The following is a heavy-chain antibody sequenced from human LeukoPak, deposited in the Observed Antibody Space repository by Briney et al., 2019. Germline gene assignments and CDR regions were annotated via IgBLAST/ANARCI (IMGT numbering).Heavy chain of an antibody. CDR3: ARDRGYSYGYNYYYMDV. Sequence: AAVKVSCMASGYTFTSYGISWVRQAPGQGVEWVGWISAYNGNTNYAQKLQGKVTMTTDTTTSTAYMELRSLRSDDTAVYYCARDRGYSYGYNYYYMDVWGKGTTVTVSS. CDR2: ISAYNGNT. D-gene: IGHD5-18*01. CDR1: GYTFTSYG. J-gene: IGHJ6*03. V-gene: IGHV1-18*01.